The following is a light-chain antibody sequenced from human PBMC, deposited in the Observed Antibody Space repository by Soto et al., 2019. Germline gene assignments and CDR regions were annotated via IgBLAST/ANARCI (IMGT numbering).Light chain of an antibody. J-gene: IGKJ1*01. V-gene: IGKV3-15*01. CDR2: GAS. CDR1: QSVRNN. Sequence: EIVMTQSPATLSVSPGERATVPCRASQSVRNNLAWYQQKPGQAPRLLIYGASTSATGITARFSGSGYGTEFTLTISSLQSEDFATYYCQQSYSTPRTFGQGTKVEIK. CDR3: QQSYSTPRT.